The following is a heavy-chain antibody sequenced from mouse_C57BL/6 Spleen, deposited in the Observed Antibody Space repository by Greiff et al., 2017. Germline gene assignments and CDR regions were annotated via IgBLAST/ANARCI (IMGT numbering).Heavy chain of an antibody. J-gene: IGHJ1*03. CDR1: GYSITSGYY. D-gene: IGHD1-1*01. Sequence: DVQLQESGPGLVKPSQSLSLTCSVTGYSITSGYYWNWIRQFPGNKLEWMGYISYDGSNNYNPSLKNRISITRDTSKNQFFLKLNSVTTEDTATYYCAIITTVVERTWYFDVWGTGTTVTVSS. V-gene: IGHV3-6*01. CDR3: AIITTVVERTWYFDV. CDR2: ISYDGSN.